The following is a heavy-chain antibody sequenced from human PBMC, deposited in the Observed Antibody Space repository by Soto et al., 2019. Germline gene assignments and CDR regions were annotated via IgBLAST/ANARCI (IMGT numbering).Heavy chain of an antibody. D-gene: IGHD5-18*01. CDR2: IIPICGTA. J-gene: IGHJ4*02. CDR1: GGTFSSYA. V-gene: IGHV1-69*13. Sequence: SVKVSCKASGGTFSSYAISWVRQAPGQGLEWMGGIIPICGTANYAQKFQGRVTITADESTSTAYMELSSLRSEDTAVYYCARGPMDTAMATGSHFDYWGQGTLVTVSS. CDR3: ARGPMDTAMATGSHFDY.